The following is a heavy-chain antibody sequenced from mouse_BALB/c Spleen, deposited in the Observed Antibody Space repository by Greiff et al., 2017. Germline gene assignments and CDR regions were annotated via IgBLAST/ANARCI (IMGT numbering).Heavy chain of an antibody. CDR1: GYTFTDYV. D-gene: IGHD1-2*01. J-gene: IGHJ3*01. V-gene: IGHV1-77*01. Sequence: QVQLQQSGPELVKPGASVKMSCKASGYTFTDYVISWVKQRTGQGLEWIGEIYPGSGSTYYNEKFKGKATLTADKSSNTAYMQLSSLTSEDSAVYFCARVGYITTATGFAYWGQGTLVTVSA. CDR3: ARVGYITTATGFAY. CDR2: IYPGSGST.